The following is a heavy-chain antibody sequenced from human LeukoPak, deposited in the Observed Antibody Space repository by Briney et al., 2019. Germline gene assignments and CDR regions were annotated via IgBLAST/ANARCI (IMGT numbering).Heavy chain of an antibody. CDR2: IYSCTST. V-gene: IGHV3-53*01. Sequence: GWSLRLSCAASGFTVNSNYMSWVHQAPGKGLEWVSVIYSCTSTYYADSVTRRFTISRDNSKNTLYLQMNSLRAEDTAVYYCARGNWNYPFDYWGQGTLVTVSS. CDR3: ARGNWNYPFDY. CDR1: GFTVNSNY. D-gene: IGHD1-7*01. J-gene: IGHJ4*02.